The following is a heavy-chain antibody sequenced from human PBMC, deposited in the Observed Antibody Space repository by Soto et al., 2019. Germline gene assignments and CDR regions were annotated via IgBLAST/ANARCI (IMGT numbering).Heavy chain of an antibody. CDR2: ISYDGSNK. V-gene: IGHV3-30*18. D-gene: IGHD1-7*01. Sequence: PVGSLRLSCASSVFTFSSYGMHCVRHSPGKWLEWVAVISYDGSNKYYADSVKGRFTISRDNSKNTLYLQMNSLRAEDTAVYYCAKDLLPSKLLKAYGMEVWGQGTTVSVS. CDR3: AKDLLPSKLLKAYGMEV. J-gene: IGHJ6*01. CDR1: VFTFSSYG.